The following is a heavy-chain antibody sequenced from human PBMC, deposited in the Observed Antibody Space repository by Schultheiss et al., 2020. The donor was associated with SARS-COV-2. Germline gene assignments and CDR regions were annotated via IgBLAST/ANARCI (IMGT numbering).Heavy chain of an antibody. CDR1: GGSISSYY. D-gene: IGHD3-3*01. CDR2: IYYSGST. CDR3: ARGHYDFWSGNNWFDP. Sequence: SETLSLTCTVSGGSISSYYWSWIRQPPGKGLEWIGYIYYSGSTNYNPSLKSRVTISVDTSKNQFSLKLSSVTAADTAVYYCARGHYDFWSGNNWFDPWGQGTLVTVSS. V-gene: IGHV4-59*01. J-gene: IGHJ5*02.